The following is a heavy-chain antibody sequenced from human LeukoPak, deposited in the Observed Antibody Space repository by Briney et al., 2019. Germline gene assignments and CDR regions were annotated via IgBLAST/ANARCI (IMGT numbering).Heavy chain of an antibody. D-gene: IGHD3-10*01. CDR1: GGSISSYY. V-gene: IGHV4-59*08. CDR2: IYYSGST. Sequence: SETLSLTCTVSGGSISSYYWSWIRPPPGKGLEWIGYIYYSGSTNYNPSLKSRVTISVDASNNHFSLKLSSVTAADTAVYYCARRRYYYGSGSYYNAFDIWGQGTMVTVSS. J-gene: IGHJ3*02. CDR3: ARRRYYYGSGSYYNAFDI.